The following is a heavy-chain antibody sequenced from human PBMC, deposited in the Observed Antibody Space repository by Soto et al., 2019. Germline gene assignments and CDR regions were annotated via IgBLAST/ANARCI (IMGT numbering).Heavy chain of an antibody. Sequence: EVQLLESGGGLVQPGGSLRLSCAASGFTFSSYAMSWVRQAPGKGLEWVSAISGSGGSTYYADSVKGRFTISRDNSKNGLYLQMNSLRAEDTAVYYCAKDERYYYGSGSYRPYYFDYWGQGTLVTVSS. CDR2: ISGSGGST. D-gene: IGHD3-10*01. CDR1: GFTFSSYA. CDR3: AKDERYYYGSGSYRPYYFDY. V-gene: IGHV3-23*01. J-gene: IGHJ4*02.